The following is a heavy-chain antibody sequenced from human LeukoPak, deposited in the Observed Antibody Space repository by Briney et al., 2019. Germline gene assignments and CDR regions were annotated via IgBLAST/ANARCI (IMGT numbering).Heavy chain of an antibody. Sequence: GESLKISCKGSGYSFTSYWIAWVRQMPGKGLEWMGLIYPGDSETRYGPSFQGQVTISADKSISTAYLQWTSLKASDTATYYCARPRGYNAYDSFDYWGQGTLVTVSS. D-gene: IGHD5-12*01. CDR3: ARPRGYNAYDSFDY. CDR2: IYPGDSET. J-gene: IGHJ4*02. CDR1: GYSFTSYW. V-gene: IGHV5-51*01.